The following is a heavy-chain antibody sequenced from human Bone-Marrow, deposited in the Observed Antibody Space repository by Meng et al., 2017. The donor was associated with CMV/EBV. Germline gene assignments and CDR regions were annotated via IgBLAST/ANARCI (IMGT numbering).Heavy chain of an antibody. Sequence: LSCAASGFTFRSYAMSWVRQAPGKGLEWVSAISGSGGSTYYADSVKGRFTISRDNSKNTLYLQMNSLRAEDTAVYYCATKWLHYFDYWGQGTLVTVSS. J-gene: IGHJ4*02. CDR1: GFTFRSYA. D-gene: IGHD3-22*01. V-gene: IGHV3-23*01. CDR3: ATKWLHYFDY. CDR2: ISGSGGST.